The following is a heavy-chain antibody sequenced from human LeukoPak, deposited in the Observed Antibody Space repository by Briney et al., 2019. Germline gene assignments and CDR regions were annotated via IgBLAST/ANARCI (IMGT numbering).Heavy chain of an antibody. J-gene: IGHJ4*02. CDR3: AKAGWYSSSCYVDY. CDR1: GFTFRSYA. V-gene: IGHV3-23*01. CDR2: ISGSGGST. Sequence: GGSLRLSCAASGFTFRSYAMSWVRQAPGKGLESASAISGSGGSTYYADSVKGRFTISRDNSKNTLYLQMNSLRAEDTAVYYCAKAGWYSSSCYVDYWGQGTLVTVSS. D-gene: IGHD6-6*01.